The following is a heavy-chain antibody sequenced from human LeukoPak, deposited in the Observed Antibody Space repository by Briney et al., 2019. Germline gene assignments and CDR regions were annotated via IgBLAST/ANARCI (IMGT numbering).Heavy chain of an antibody. D-gene: IGHD3-22*01. Sequence: GSLRLSCAASGFTFSSYAMSWVRQAPGKGLEWIGSIYYSGSTYYNPSLKIRVTISLDTSKNQFSLRLRSVTAADTAVYYCAREILYDSSAYSFWGQGTLVTVSS. CDR2: IYYSGST. CDR3: AREILYDSSAYSF. CDR1: GFTFSSYA. J-gene: IGHJ4*02. V-gene: IGHV4-39*07.